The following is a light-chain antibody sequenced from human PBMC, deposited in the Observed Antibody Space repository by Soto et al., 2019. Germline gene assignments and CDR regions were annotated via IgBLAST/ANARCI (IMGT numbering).Light chain of an antibody. CDR3: SLYTSSSYFLV. V-gene: IGLV2-18*01. Sequence: QSALTQPPSVSGSPGQSVTISCTGTSSDVGSYNRVSWYQQPPGTAPKLMIYEVSNRPSGVPDRFSGSKSGNTASLTISGLQAEDEADYYCSLYTSSSYFLVFGGGTKLTVL. CDR1: SSDVGSYNR. J-gene: IGLJ2*01. CDR2: EVS.